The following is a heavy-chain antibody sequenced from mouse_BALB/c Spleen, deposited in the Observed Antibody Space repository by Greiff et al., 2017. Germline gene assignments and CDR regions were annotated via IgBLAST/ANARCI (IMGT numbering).Heavy chain of an antibody. CDR2: ISSGGSYT. CDR3: TRVYGSSKGYFDV. CDR1: GFTFSSYT. V-gene: IGHV5-6-4*01. Sequence: EVQVVESGGGLVKPGGSLKLSCAASGFTFSSYTMSWVRQTPEKRLEWVATISSGGSYTYYPDSVKGRFTISRDNAKNTLYLQMSSLKSEDTAMYYCTRVYGSSKGYFDVWGAGTTVTVSS. J-gene: IGHJ1*01. D-gene: IGHD1-1*01.